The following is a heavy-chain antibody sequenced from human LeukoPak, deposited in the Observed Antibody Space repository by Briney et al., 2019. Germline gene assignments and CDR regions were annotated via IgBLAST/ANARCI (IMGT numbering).Heavy chain of an antibody. J-gene: IGHJ4*02. D-gene: IGHD1-26*01. CDR3: ARHQIVGATRSPFDH. Sequence: GESLKISCKGSGYSFTTYWIGWVRQMPGKGLEWMGIIYPGDSDTRYSPSFQGQVTISADKSISTAYLQWSSLKASDTAMYYCARHQIVGATRSPFDHWGQGTLVTVSS. CDR1: GYSFTTYW. CDR2: IYPGDSDT. V-gene: IGHV5-51*01.